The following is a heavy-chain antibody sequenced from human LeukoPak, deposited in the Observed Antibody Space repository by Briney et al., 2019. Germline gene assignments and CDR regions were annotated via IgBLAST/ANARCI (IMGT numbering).Heavy chain of an antibody. Sequence: ASVKVSCKASGYTFTDYYIHWVRQAPGQGLEWMGRINPNSGGTNDAQNFQGRVTMTRDTSISTAYMELSRLRSDDTAVYYCARDLPSTPNWELDYCGQGTLVTVSS. V-gene: IGHV1-2*06. CDR3: ARDLPSTPNWELDY. CDR1: GYTFTDYY. CDR2: INPNSGGT. D-gene: IGHD7-27*01. J-gene: IGHJ4*02.